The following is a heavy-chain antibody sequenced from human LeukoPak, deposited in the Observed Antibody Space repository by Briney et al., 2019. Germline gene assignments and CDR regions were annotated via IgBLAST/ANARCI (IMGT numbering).Heavy chain of an antibody. Sequence: GGPLRLSCAASGFTFSDYYMSWIRQAPGKGLEWGSYISSSGSTIYYADSVKGRFTISRDNAKNSLYLQMNSLRAEDTAVYYCARRGDSSGYYYEYNWFDPWGQGTLVTVSS. CDR2: ISSSGSTI. CDR3: ARRGDSSGYYYEYNWFDP. D-gene: IGHD3-22*01. CDR1: GFTFSDYY. J-gene: IGHJ5*02. V-gene: IGHV3-11*01.